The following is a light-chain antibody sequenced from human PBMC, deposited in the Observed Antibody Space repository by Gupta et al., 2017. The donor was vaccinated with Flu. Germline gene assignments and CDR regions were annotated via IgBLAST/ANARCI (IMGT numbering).Light chain of an antibody. CDR2: EDS. J-gene: IGLJ3*02. CDR3: QVWHSGTDLVV. V-gene: IGLV3-21*02. CDR1: NVGSKT. Sequence: SYVLTQPPPRSLPPGQTARITCGGNNVGSKTVHWYQQRPGQAPVLVVYEDSDRPSGIPDRFSGFKAGNTATLTISRVEAGDEADYYCQVWHSGTDLVVLGGGTQLTVL.